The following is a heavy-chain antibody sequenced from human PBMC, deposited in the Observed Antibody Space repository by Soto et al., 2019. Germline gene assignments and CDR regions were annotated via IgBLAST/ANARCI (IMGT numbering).Heavy chain of an antibody. V-gene: IGHV3-30-3*01. D-gene: IGHD3-10*02. J-gene: IGHJ3*02. Sequence: QVQLVESGGGVVQPGRSLRLSCAGSGFSFSRFAIHWVRQAPGKGLEWVAVITYDGSNQYYADSVKGRFTVSRDNSKSTVYLQMNSLRSEDPAVYYCARLFGGYHENDDDEFDIWGRGTMVPVSS. CDR1: GFSFSRFA. CDR3: ARLFGGYHENDDDEFDI. CDR2: ITYDGSNQ.